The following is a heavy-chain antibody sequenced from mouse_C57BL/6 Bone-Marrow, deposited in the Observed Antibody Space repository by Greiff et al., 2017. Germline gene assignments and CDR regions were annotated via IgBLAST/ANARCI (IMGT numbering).Heavy chain of an antibody. CDR3: AREGGYGSSYWYFDV. CDR1: GFTFSSYA. J-gene: IGHJ1*03. CDR2: ISDGGSYT. Sequence: EVHLVESGGGLVKPGGSLKLSCAASGFTFSSYAMSWVRQTPEKRLVWVATISDGGSYTYYPDNVQGRFPISRDNAKNNLYLQMSYLKSEDTAMYYGAREGGYGSSYWYFDVWGTGTTVTVSS. V-gene: IGHV5-4*01. D-gene: IGHD1-1*01.